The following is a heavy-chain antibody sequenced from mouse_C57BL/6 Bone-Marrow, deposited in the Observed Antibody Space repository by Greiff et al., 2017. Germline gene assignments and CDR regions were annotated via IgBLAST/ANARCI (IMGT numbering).Heavy chain of an antibody. J-gene: IGHJ2*01. Sequence: QVQLQQSGAELVKPGASVKMSCTASGYTFTSYWMTWVKQRPGQGLEWIGDIDPTSGRTNYNEKFKGKAILTADTSSNTAYMQLSSLTSEDSAVFYGARSGPLGRSFDYWGQGTTLTVSS. CDR1: GYTFTSYW. V-gene: IGHV1-55*01. CDR2: IDPTSGRT. CDR3: ARSGPLGRSFDY. D-gene: IGHD4-1*01.